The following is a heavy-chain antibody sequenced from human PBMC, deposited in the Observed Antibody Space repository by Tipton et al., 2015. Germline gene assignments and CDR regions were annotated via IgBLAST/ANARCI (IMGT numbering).Heavy chain of an antibody. V-gene: IGHV4-31*03. CDR1: GGSINGGGYY. Sequence: TLSLTCTVSGGSINGGGYYWSWIRQHQGQGLELIGYISDSGSTYYNPSLKSRITVSLDTSNNQVSLRLSSVTAADTASYYCGRVSGRSGWERDYRFIDLWGRGTLVTVSS. CDR2: ISDSGST. J-gene: IGHJ2*01. CDR3: GRVSGRSGWERDYRFIDL. D-gene: IGHD6-19*01.